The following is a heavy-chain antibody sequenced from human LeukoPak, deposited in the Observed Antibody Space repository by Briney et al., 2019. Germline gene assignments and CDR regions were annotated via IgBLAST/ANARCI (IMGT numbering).Heavy chain of an antibody. CDR1: GFTFRNCA. D-gene: IGHD3-10*01. Sequence: GGSLGLSCAASGFTFRNCAMSWVRQAPGKGLEWVSGISGTGYNTYYAGSVKGRFTISRDNSKNTLYLQMNSLGAEDTAVYYCAKHVSGSLFYFDYWGQRTLVTVSS. J-gene: IGHJ4*02. V-gene: IGHV3-23*01. CDR3: AKHVSGSLFYFDY. CDR2: ISGTGYNT.